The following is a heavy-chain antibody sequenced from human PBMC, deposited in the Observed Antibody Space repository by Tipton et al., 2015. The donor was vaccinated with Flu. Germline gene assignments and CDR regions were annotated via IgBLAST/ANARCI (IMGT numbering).Heavy chain of an antibody. D-gene: IGHD3-16*01. CDR3: SRASPYAYGYDAFDV. CDR1: GFTFSSYA. V-gene: IGHV3-33*01. CDR2: IWYDGSNK. J-gene: IGHJ3*01. Sequence: SLRLSCAASGFTFSSYAMHWVRQAPGKGLEWVAGIWYDGSNKYYADSVKGRFTISRDNSKNTLYLQMNSLRAEDTAVYYCSRASPYAYGYDAFDVWGQGTKVTVSS.